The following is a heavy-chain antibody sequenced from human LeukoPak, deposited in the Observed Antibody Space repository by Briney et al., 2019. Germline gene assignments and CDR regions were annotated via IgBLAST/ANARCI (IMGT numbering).Heavy chain of an antibody. CDR2: INHSGST. Sequence: SETLSLTCAVSGGSFSGYYWSWIRQPPGKGLEWIGEINHSGSTNYNPYLKSRVTILVDTSKNQFSLKLSSVTAADTAVYYCARGREGGYDYVWGSYRSTYFDYWGQGTLVTVSS. V-gene: IGHV4-34*01. CDR1: GGSFSGYY. CDR3: ARGREGGYDYVWGSYRSTYFDY. D-gene: IGHD3-16*02. J-gene: IGHJ4*02.